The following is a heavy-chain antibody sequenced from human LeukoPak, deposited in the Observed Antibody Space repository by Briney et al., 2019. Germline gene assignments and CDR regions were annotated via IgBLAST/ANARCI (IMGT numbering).Heavy chain of an antibody. Sequence: SETLSLTCTVSGDSISSYYWSWIRQPPGKGLERIGYIYTSGGTNYIPSLKGRVTISIDTSKNQFSLELSSVTAADSAVYYCARLTRLSTSPDRYYLDYWGQGTLVTVSS. D-gene: IGHD6-6*01. CDR1: GDSISSYY. V-gene: IGHV4-4*09. J-gene: IGHJ4*02. CDR2: IYTSGGT. CDR3: ARLTRLSTSPDRYYLDY.